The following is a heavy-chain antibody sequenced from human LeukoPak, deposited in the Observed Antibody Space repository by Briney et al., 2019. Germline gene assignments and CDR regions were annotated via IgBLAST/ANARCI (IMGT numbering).Heavy chain of an antibody. J-gene: IGHJ4*02. Sequence: ASVKVSCKASGYTFTSYYMHWVRQAPGQGLEWMGIINPSGGSTSYAQKFQGRATMTRDTSTSTVYIELSSLRSEDTAVYYCARGGPEYLSDYWGQGTLVTVSS. CDR1: GYTFTSYY. D-gene: IGHD2-2*02. V-gene: IGHV1-46*01. CDR3: ARGGPEYLSDY. CDR2: INPSGGST.